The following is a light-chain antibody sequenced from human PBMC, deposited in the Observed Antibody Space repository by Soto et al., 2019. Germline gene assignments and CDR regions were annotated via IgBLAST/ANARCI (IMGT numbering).Light chain of an antibody. V-gene: IGKV3-20*01. CDR1: QRVSGSS. Sequence: VLTQSPGTLSLSPGDRASLSCRASQRVSGSSLAWYQHKPGQAPRLLIYGASNRATGVLDRFSGSGSGADFTLTISRLEPEDFAVYHCQQYGNSPSFGQGTKLEIK. CDR2: GAS. J-gene: IGKJ2*01. CDR3: QQYGNSPS.